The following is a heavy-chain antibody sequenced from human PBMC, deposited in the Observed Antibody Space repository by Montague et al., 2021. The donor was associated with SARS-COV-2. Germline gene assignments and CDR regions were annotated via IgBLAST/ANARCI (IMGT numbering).Heavy chain of an antibody. CDR1: GGSISSSSYY. D-gene: IGHD3-3*01. V-gene: IGHV4-39*01. CDR2: IYYSGST. J-gene: IGHJ4*01. CDR3: ARGVPLGYDFWSGYPEIGDFDY. Sequence: SETLSLTCTVSGGSISSSSYYWGWIRQPPGKGLEWIGSIYYSGSTYYNPSLKSRVTISVDTSKNQFSLKLSSVTAADTAVYYCARGVPLGYDFWSGYPEIGDFDYWGQEPWSPSPQ.